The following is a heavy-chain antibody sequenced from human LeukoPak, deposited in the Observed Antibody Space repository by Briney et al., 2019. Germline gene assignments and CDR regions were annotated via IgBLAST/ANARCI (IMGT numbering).Heavy chain of an antibody. CDR2: IIPIFGIA. J-gene: IGHJ6*02. D-gene: IGHD5-18*01. CDR1: RGTFSSYA. V-gene: IGHV1-69*04. Sequence: SVKVSCKASRGTFSSYAISWVRQAPGQGLEWMGRIIPIFGIANYAQKFQGRVTITADKSTSTAYMELSSLRSEDTAVYYCASHTDTAMVGTYYYYGMDVWGQGTTVTVSS. CDR3: ASHTDTAMVGTYYYYGMDV.